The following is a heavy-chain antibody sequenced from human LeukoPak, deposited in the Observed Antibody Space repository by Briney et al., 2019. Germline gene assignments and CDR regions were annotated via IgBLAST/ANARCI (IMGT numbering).Heavy chain of an antibody. D-gene: IGHD2-2*01. Sequence: ASVKVSCKASGYTFTSYGISWVRQAPGQGLEWMGWISAYNGNTNYAQKLQGRVTMTTDTSTSTAYMELRSLKSDDTAVYYCAREFRTYCSSTSCYVHYFDYWGQGTLVTVSS. CDR2: ISAYNGNT. CDR1: GYTFTSYG. J-gene: IGHJ4*02. CDR3: AREFRTYCSSTSCYVHYFDY. V-gene: IGHV1-18*04.